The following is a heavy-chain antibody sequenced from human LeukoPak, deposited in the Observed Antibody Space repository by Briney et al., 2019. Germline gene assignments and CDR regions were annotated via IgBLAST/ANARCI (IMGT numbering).Heavy chain of an antibody. CDR2: ISSSSSYI. D-gene: IGHD2-2*01. CDR3: ARKTLRQDIVVVPAANDAFDI. CDR1: GFTFSSYS. J-gene: IGHJ3*02. Sequence: GGSLRLSCAASGFTFSSYSMNWVRQAPGKGLEWVSSISSSSSYIYYADSVKGRFTISRDNAKNSLYLQMNSLRAEDTAVYYCARKTLRQDIVVVPAANDAFDIWGQGTMVTVSS. V-gene: IGHV3-21*01.